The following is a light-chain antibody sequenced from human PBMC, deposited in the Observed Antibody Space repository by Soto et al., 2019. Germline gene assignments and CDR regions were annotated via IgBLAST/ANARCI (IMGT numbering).Light chain of an antibody. J-gene: IGKJ3*01. V-gene: IGKV3-11*01. CDR1: QSVSGY. CDR3: QHRYNWPPA. CDR2: DAS. Sequence: VLIQISATLSLFPGARATLSCRASQSVSGYLAWYQQKPGQPPRLLIYDASNRATGIPARFSGSGSGTDFTLTISSLEPEDFAVYYCQHRYNWPPAFGPGTKVDIK.